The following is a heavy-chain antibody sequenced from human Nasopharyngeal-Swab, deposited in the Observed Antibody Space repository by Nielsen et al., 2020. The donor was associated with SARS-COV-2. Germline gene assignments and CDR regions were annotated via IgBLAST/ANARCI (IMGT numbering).Heavy chain of an antibody. CDR1: GYTFTSYY. CDR2: INPSGGST. D-gene: IGHD3-10*01. V-gene: IGHV1-46*01. J-gene: IGHJ4*02. CDR3: ARVGMVRGVGYFDY. Sequence: GESLKISCKGSGYTFTSYYMHWVRQAPGQGLEWMGIINPSGGSTSYAQKFQGRVTMTRDTSTSTVYMELSSLRSEDTAAYYCARVGMVRGVGYFDYWGQGTLVTVSS.